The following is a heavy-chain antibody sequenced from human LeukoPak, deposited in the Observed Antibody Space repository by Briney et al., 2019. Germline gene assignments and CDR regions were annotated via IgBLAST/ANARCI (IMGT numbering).Heavy chain of an antibody. V-gene: IGHV3-30*02. CDR3: AKAQSYYYDTSGYYCYFDY. J-gene: IGHJ4*02. CDR2: IRYDGSNK. D-gene: IGHD3-22*01. Sequence: PGGSLRLSCAASGFTFSSYGMHWVRQAPGKGLEWVAFIRYDGSNKYYADSVKGRFTISRDNSKNTLHLQMNSLRAEDTAIYYCAKAQSYYYDTSGYYCYFDYWGQGTLVTVSS. CDR1: GFTFSSYG.